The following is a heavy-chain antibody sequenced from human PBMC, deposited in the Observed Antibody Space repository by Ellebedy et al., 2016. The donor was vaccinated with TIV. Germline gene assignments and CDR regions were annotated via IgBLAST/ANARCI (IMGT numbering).Heavy chain of an antibody. J-gene: IGHJ4*02. Sequence: ASVKVSCKVSGDYFTRYYLHWLRQARGQVIEWMGVIDPSVGSTTYAQKFQDRVAVTRDTSTRTVYMERRNLRSEDTALYFCARDISRGAAAVRDYWGQGTLVTVSS. CDR1: GDYFTRYY. CDR2: IDPSVGST. D-gene: IGHD2-15*01. CDR3: ARDISRGAAAVRDY. V-gene: IGHV1-46*01.